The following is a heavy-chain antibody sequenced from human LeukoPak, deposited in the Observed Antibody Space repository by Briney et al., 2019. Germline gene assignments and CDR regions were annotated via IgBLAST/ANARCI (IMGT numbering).Heavy chain of an antibody. D-gene: IGHD1-26*01. CDR1: GFTFSSHS. V-gene: IGHV3-21*01. CDR2: ISSSSSYI. J-gene: IGHJ6*03. CDR3: ARDPYSGSYGNYYYYFMDV. Sequence: WGSLRLSCAASGFTFSSHSINWVRQAPGKGLEWVSSISSSSSYIYYADSVKGRFTIPRDNAKNSLYLQMNSLRAEDTAVYYCARDPYSGSYGNYYYYFMDVWGKGTTVTISS.